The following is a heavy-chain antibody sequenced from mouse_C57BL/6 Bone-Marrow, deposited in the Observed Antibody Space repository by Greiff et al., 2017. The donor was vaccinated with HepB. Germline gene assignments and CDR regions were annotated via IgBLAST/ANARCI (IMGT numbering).Heavy chain of an antibody. J-gene: IGHJ3*01. CDR2: ISYDGSN. CDR1: GYSITSGYY. V-gene: IGHV3-6*01. Sequence: EVKLQESGPGLVKPSQSLSLTCSVSGYSITSGYYWNWIRQFPGNKLEWMGYISYDGSNNYNPSLKNRITITRDTSKNQFFLKLNSVTTEDTATYYCAREGPPWGQGTLVTVSA. CDR3: AREGPP.